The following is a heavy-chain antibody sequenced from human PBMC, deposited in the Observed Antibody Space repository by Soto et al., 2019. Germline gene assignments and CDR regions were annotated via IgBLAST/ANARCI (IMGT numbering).Heavy chain of an antibody. J-gene: IGHJ4*02. Sequence: QVQLVESGGGVVQPGRSLRLSCAASGFTFSSYAMHWVRQAPGKGLEWVAVISYDGSNKYYADSVKGRFTISRDNSKNTLYLQMISLRAEDTAVYYCARGVREFDYWGQGTLVTVSS. D-gene: IGHD1-26*01. CDR1: GFTFSSYA. V-gene: IGHV3-30-3*01. CDR3: ARGVREFDY. CDR2: ISYDGSNK.